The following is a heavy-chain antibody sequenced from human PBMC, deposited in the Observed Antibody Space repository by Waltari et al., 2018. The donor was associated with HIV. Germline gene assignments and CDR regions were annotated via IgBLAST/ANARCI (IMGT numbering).Heavy chain of an antibody. V-gene: IGHV1-46*03. CDR1: GYTFTSYY. Sequence: QVQLVQSGAEVKKPGASVKVSCKASGYTFTSYYMHWVRQAPGQGPEWMGIINPSGGSTSYAQKFQGRVTMTRDTSTSTVYMELSSLRSEDTAVYYCARDNRRYYYDSSGHDAFDIWGQGTMVTVSS. CDR3: ARDNRRYYYDSSGHDAFDI. D-gene: IGHD3-22*01. CDR2: INPSGGST. J-gene: IGHJ3*02.